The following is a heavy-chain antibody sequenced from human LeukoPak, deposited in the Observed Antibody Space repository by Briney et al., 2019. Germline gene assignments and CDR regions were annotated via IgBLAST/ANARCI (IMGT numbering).Heavy chain of an antibody. D-gene: IGHD4-23*01. V-gene: IGHV4-59*01. Sequence: SETLSLTCTVSGGSISSYYWSWIRQPPGKGLEGIGYIYNSGRTNYNPSLKSRVTISVDTSKNQFSLKLSSVTAADTAVYYCARYDSGNSNDAFDIWGQGTMVTVSS. CDR1: GGSISSYY. CDR3: ARYDSGNSNDAFDI. J-gene: IGHJ3*02. CDR2: IYNSGRT.